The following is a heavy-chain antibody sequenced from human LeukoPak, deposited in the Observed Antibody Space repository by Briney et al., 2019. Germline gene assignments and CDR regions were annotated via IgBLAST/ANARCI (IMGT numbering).Heavy chain of an antibody. Sequence: GRSLGLSCAASGFTFSSYAMHWVRQAPGKGLEWVAVISYDGSNKYYADSVKGRFTISRDNSKNTLYLQMNSLRAEDTAVYYCAREPWYDSSGYYGYYFDYWGQGTLVTVSS. CDR2: ISYDGSNK. J-gene: IGHJ4*02. D-gene: IGHD3-22*01. CDR3: AREPWYDSSGYYGYYFDY. CDR1: GFTFSSYA. V-gene: IGHV3-30-3*01.